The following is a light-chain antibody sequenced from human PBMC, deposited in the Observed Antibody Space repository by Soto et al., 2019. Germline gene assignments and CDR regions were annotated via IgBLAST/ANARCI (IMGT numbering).Light chain of an antibody. V-gene: IGLV1-44*01. CDR1: SSNIGSNT. Sequence: QSVLTQPPSTSGTPGQRVTISCSGGSSNIGSNTVSWYQQLPGTAPKLLIHTNYQRPSGVPDRFSGSKSGTSASLAISGLQSEDEADYYCATWDDSLNGPVFGGGTKVTVL. J-gene: IGLJ2*01. CDR2: TNY. CDR3: ATWDDSLNGPV.